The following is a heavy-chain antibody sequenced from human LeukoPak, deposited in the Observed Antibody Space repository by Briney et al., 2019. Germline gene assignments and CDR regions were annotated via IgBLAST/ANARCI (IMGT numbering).Heavy chain of an antibody. D-gene: IGHD3-3*01. Sequence: GGSLRLSCAASGFTFSSYAMSWVRQAPGKGLEWVSAISGSGGSTYYADSVKGRFTISRDNSKNTLYLQMNSLRAEDTAVYSCAKANDDFWSGYSNFDYWGQGTLVTVSS. CDR3: AKANDDFWSGYSNFDY. V-gene: IGHV3-23*01. J-gene: IGHJ4*02. CDR2: ISGSGGST. CDR1: GFTFSSYA.